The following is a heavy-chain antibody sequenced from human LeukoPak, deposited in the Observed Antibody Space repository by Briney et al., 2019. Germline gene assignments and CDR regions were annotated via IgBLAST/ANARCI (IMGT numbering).Heavy chain of an antibody. J-gene: IGHJ5*02. D-gene: IGHD2-21*01. V-gene: IGHV3-7*01. Sequence: GGSLRLSCAASGFTFSNYWMNWVRQAPGKGLEWVANVNRDGGEKYYMDSVKGRFTISRDNTKNSLYLHMSSLRADDTAVYYCATDILNAGDSNWYDRWGQGTLVTVSS. CDR1: GFTFSNYW. CDR2: VNRDGGEK. CDR3: ATDILNAGDSNWYDR.